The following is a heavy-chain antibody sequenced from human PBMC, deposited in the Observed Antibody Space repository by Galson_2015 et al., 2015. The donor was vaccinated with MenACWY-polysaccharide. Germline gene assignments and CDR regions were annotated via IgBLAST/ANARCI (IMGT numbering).Heavy chain of an antibody. D-gene: IGHD6-19*01. CDR1: GLTFRSSG. Sequence: SLRLSCAASGLTFRSSGMHWVRQAPGKGLEWVALIQNVGSPKAYADSVKCRFTISRDNSKNTLYLEMNSLRAEDTAVYYCARESSRIVFHAFDIWGQGTMVTVSS. CDR3: ARESSRIVFHAFDI. J-gene: IGHJ3*02. CDR2: IQNVGSPK. V-gene: IGHV3-33*05.